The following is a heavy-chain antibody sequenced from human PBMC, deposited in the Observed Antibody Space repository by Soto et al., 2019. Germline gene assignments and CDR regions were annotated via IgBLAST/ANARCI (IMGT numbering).Heavy chain of an antibody. CDR2: ISYDGSNK. CDR1: GFTFSSYA. D-gene: IGHD3-10*01. V-gene: IGHV3-30-3*01. J-gene: IGHJ6*02. CDR3: ARENTLLWFGEVWAYGMDV. Sequence: GGSLRLSCSASGFTFSSYAMHWVRQAPGTGLEWVAVISYDGSNKYYADSVKGRFTISRDNSKNTLYLQMNSLRAEDTAVYYCARENTLLWFGEVWAYGMDVWGQGNTVTVSS.